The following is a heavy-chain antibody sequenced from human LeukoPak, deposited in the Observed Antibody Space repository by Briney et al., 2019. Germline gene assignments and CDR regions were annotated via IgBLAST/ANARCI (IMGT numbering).Heavy chain of an antibody. J-gene: IGHJ5*02. CDR1: GYIFTAYY. V-gene: IGHV1-2*02. Sequence: ASVKVSCKASGYIFTAYYIHWVRQAPGQGPEWMGWINPNSGGTNYAQKFQGRVTMTRDTSISTAYMELSRLRSDDTAVYYCARVLEWELNPWGQGTLVTVSS. D-gene: IGHD1-26*01. CDR2: INPNSGGT. CDR3: ARVLEWELNP.